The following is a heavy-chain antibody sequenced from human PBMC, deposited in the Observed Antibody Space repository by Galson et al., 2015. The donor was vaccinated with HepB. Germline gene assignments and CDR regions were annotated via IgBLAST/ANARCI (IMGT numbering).Heavy chain of an antibody. J-gene: IGHJ6*02. Sequence: PALVKPTQTLTLTCTVSGFSLSAHRMGVSWVRQPPGKALEWLAHIFSNDGKPYSAPLKSRLTISKDASKSQVVLIMTNMDPVDTATYYCARLIAASYLGGMDVWGQGTTVTVSS. CDR3: ARLIAASYLGGMDV. D-gene: IGHD6-13*01. V-gene: IGHV2-26*02. CDR1: GFSLSAHRMG. CDR2: IFSNDGK.